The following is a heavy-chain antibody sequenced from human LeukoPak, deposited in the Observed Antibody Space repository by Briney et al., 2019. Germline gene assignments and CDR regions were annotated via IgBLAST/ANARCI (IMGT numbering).Heavy chain of an antibody. CDR3: AKDKSEMESITRAFDF. V-gene: IGHV3-23*01. J-gene: IGHJ3*01. D-gene: IGHD5-24*01. CDR2: ISGSGHSK. CDR1: RFTFSSYA. Sequence: GVSLRLSCAASRFTFSSYAMSWVRQAPGKGLEWGSAISGSGHSKYYTDSVKGRFTISRDNSKNTLFLQMNSLRAEDTAVYYCAKDKSEMESITRAFDFWGQGTMVTVSS.